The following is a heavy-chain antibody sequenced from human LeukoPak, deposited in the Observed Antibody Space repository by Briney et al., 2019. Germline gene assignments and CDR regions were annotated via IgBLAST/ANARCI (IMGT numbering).Heavy chain of an antibody. CDR3: ATDPGGSGGSVYAFDI. CDR2: FDPEDGET. Sequence: ASVKVSCKVSGYTLTELSMHWVRQAPGKGLEWMGGFDPEDGETIYAQKFQGRVTMTEATSTDTAYMELSSLRSEDTAVYYCATDPGGSGGSVYAFDIWGQGTMVTVSS. J-gene: IGHJ3*02. V-gene: IGHV1-24*01. D-gene: IGHD2-15*01. CDR1: GYTLTELS.